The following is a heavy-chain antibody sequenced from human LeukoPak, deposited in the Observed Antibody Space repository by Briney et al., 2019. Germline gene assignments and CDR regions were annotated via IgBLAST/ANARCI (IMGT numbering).Heavy chain of an antibody. D-gene: IGHD3-9*01. CDR2: IRYDGSNK. Sequence: GGSLRLSCAASGFTFSSYGRHWVRQAPGKGLEWVAFIRYDGSNKYYADSVKGRFTISRDNSKNTLYLQMNSLRAEATAVYYCAKDLRVTIFLRGRPFPLDYWGQGTLVTVSS. V-gene: IGHV3-30*02. CDR1: GFTFSSYG. CDR3: AKDLRVTIFLRGRPFPLDY. J-gene: IGHJ4*02.